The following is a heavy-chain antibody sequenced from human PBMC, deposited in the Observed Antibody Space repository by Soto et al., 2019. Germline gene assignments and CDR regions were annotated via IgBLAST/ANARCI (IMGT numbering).Heavy chain of an antibody. V-gene: IGHV4-4*02. J-gene: IGHJ6*02. CDR2: IYHSGST. Sequence: QVQLQESGPGLVKPSGTLSLTCAVSGGSISSSNWWSWVHQPPGKGLEWIGEIYHSGSTNYNPSLQSRVTISVDKSKNQFSLKLSSVTAADTAVYYCARDRVQLRPGSVVTSYYYYGMDVWGQGTTVTVSS. CDR1: GGSISSSNW. CDR3: ARDRVQLRPGSVVTSYYYYGMDV. D-gene: IGHD2-2*01.